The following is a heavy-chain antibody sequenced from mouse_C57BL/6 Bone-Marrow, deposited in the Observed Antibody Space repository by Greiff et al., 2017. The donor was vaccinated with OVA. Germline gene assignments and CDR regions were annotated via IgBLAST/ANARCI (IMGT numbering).Heavy chain of an antibody. J-gene: IGHJ1*03. Sequence: VQLQQSGAELVRPGTSVKLSCKASGYTFTNYWIGWAQQRPGHGLEWIGAIYPGGGYTNYNEKFKGKATLTADKSSSTAYMQISSLTSEDSAIYYCARNTTEVATWYFDDWGTGTTVTVSS. CDR1: GYTFTNYW. CDR3: ARNTTEVATWYFDD. CDR2: IYPGGGYT. D-gene: IGHD1-1*01. V-gene: IGHV1-63*01.